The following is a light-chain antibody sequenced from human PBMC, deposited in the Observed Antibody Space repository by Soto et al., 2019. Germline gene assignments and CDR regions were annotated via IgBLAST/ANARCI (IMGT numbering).Light chain of an antibody. CDR1: QSVDSN. CDR2: GIS. CDR3: QQHSKWPIT. Sequence: EIVMTQSPGTLSLSPGETATLSCRVSQSVDSNYLAWYQQKPGQAPRLLVYGISTRATDIPARFSGSGSGTEFTLTISSLQSEDFGIYYCQQHSKWPITFGQGTRLEI. J-gene: IGKJ5*01. V-gene: IGKV3-15*01.